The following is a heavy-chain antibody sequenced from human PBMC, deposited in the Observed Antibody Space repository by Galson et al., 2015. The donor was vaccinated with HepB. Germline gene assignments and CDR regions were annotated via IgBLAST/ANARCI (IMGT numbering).Heavy chain of an antibody. CDR2: ISYDGSNK. V-gene: IGHV3-30*04. CDR1: GFTFSSYA. CDR3: ARAPDSGWYFDY. D-gene: IGHD6-19*01. J-gene: IGHJ4*02. Sequence: SLRLSCAASGFTFSSYAMHWVRQAPGKGLEWVAVISYDGSNKYYADSGKGRFTISRDNSKNTLYLQMNSLRAEDTAVYYCARAPDSGWYFDYWGQGTLSPSPQ.